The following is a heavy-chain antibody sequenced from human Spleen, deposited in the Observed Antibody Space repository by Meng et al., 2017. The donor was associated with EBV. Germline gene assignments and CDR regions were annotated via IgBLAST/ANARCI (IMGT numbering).Heavy chain of an antibody. CDR3: AKDCFGAKDS. V-gene: IGHV3-74*01. J-gene: IGHJ4*02. CDR1: GFTLSSYW. CDR2: INSDGNVI. Sequence: EVQLVGSGGGCVQPGRSLRLPFAASGFTLSSYWVHWVRQAPGKGLVWVSRINSDGNVITYADSVKGRFTISRDNAKNTVYLQMNNVRVEDTAVYYCAKDCFGAKDSWGQGTLVTVSS. D-gene: IGHD1-26*01.